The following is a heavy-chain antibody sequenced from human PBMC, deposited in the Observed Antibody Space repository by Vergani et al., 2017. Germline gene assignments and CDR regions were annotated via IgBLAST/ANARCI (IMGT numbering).Heavy chain of an antibody. CDR1: GGTFSSYA. J-gene: IGHJ4*02. CDR2: IIPILGIA. D-gene: IGHD3-22*01. V-gene: IGHV1-69*04. CDR3: ASNNPTNYYDSRGYFDY. Sequence: QVQLVQSGAEVKKPGSSVKVSCKASGGTFSSYAISWVRQAPGQGLEWMGRIIPILGIANYAQKFQGRVTITADKSTSTAYMELSSLRSEDTAVYYCASNNPTNYYDSRGYFDYWGQGTLVTVSS.